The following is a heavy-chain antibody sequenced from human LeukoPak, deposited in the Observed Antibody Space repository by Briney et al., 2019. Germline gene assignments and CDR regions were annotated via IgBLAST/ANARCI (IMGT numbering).Heavy chain of an antibody. Sequence: ASVKVSCKASGYTFTSYYMHWVRQAPGQGLEWMGLINPSGGSTSYAQKFQGRVTMTRDTSTSTVYMELSSLRSEDTAVYYCARDPIVATIKGYFDYWGQGTLVTVSS. CDR2: INPSGGST. V-gene: IGHV1-46*03. J-gene: IGHJ4*02. CDR3: ARDPIVATIKGYFDY. CDR1: GYTFTSYY. D-gene: IGHD5-12*01.